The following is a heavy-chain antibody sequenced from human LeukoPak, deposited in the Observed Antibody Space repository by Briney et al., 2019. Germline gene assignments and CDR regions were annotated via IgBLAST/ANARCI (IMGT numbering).Heavy chain of an antibody. J-gene: IGHJ6*03. CDR1: GGSISSYY. CDR2: IYYSWST. D-gene: IGHD3-3*01. Sequence: SETLSLTCTVSGGSISSYYWIRIWQPPGKGREWIGYIYYSWSTNYNPSLKSRVTISVDTSKNQFSLKLSSVTAADTAVYYCARYYDFWSGYSEGTGYYYYMDVWGKGTTVTVSS. CDR3: ARYYDFWSGYSEGTGYYYYMDV. V-gene: IGHV4-59*01.